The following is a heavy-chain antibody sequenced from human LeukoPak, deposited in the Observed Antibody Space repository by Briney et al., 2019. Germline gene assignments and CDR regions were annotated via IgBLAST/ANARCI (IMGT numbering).Heavy chain of an antibody. CDR2: IYTSGST. V-gene: IGHV4-4*07. D-gene: IGHD3-22*01. CDR1: GGSISSYY. J-gene: IGHJ4*02. Sequence: PETLSLTCTVSGGSISSYYWSWIRQPAGKGLEWIGRIYTSGSTNYNPSLKSRVTMSVDTSKNQFSLKLSSVTAADTAVYYCARDSRYYYDSSGYLLLDYWGQGTLVTVSS. CDR3: ARDSRYYYDSSGYLLLDY.